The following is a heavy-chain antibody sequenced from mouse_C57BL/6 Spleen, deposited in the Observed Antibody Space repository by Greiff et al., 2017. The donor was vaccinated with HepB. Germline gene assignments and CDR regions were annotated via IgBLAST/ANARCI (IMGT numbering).Heavy chain of an antibody. CDR3: ARPGGYDGYYVLYAMDY. Sequence: DVMLVESGGGLVQPGGSLKLSCAASGFTFSDYYMYWVRQTPEKRLEWVAYISNGGGSTYYPDTVKGRFTISRDNAKNTLYLQMSRLKSEDPAMYYCARPGGYDGYYVLYAMDYWGQRTSVTVSS. CDR2: ISNGGGST. D-gene: IGHD2-3*01. CDR1: GFTFSDYY. J-gene: IGHJ4*01. V-gene: IGHV5-12*01.